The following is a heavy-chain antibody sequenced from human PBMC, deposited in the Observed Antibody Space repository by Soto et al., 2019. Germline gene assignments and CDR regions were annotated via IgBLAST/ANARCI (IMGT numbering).Heavy chain of an antibody. CDR2: IYHNGRT. V-gene: IGHV4-38-2*01. Sequence: SETLSLTCAVSGYSISSGFYWGWIRQPPGKGLEWIGSIYHNGRTYYSPSLKSRVIISVDTSKNQFSLNLRSVTAADTAVHYRARGEGGSAGAGVVVYWGQGTLVTVSS. CDR1: GYSISSGFY. D-gene: IGHD2-21*01. J-gene: IGHJ4*02. CDR3: ARGEGGSAGAGVVVY.